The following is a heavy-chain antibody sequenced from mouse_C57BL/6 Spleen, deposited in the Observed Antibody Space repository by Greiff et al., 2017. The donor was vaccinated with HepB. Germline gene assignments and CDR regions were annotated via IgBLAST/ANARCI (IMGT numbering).Heavy chain of an antibody. CDR1: GYTFTDYY. V-gene: IGHV1-7*01. D-gene: IGHD2-12*01. Sequence: QVQLQQSGPELVKPGASVKISCKASGYTFTDYYINWVKQRPGQGLEWIGYINPSSGYTKYNQKFKDKATLTADKSSSTAYMQLSSLTYEDSAVYYCAIRRGDYYDDWGHGTTLTVSS. J-gene: IGHJ2*01. CDR3: AIRRGDYYDD. CDR2: INPSSGYT.